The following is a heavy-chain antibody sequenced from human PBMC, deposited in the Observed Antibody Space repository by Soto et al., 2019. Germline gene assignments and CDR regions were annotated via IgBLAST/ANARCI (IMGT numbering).Heavy chain of an antibody. CDR2: ISQSGNT. D-gene: IGHD6-6*01. V-gene: IGHV4-34*01. Sequence: SETPCVTRTVEKGSGFAYYGSWIRQTPGKGLEWIGEISQSGNTNYSPSLKSRVSISIDTSKKQFSLNLASVSAADTAVYYCARAPKVSGSSQTRPDFSGQRTLVTVSS. J-gene: IGHJ4*02. CDR1: KGSGFAYY. CDR3: ARAPKVSGSSQTRPDF.